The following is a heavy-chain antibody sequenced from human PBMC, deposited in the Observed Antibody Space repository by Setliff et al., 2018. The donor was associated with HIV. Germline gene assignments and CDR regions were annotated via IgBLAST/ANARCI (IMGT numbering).Heavy chain of an antibody. D-gene: IGHD1-7*01. J-gene: IGHJ5*02. CDR1: GDSITNDDYY. CDR3: ARMDITGTWRWFDP. V-gene: IGHV4-31*03. CDR2: IFYSGDT. Sequence: SETLSLTCTVSGDSITNDDYYWGWIRQPPGKGLEWIGYIFYSGDTSYNPSLKSRLTLSLDMSKNQFSLKLNSVTAADTAIYYCARMDITGTWRWFDPWGLGTLVTVSS.